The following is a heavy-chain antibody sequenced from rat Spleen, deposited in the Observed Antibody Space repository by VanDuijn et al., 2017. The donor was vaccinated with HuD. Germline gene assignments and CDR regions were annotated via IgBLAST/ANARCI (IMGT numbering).Heavy chain of an antibody. J-gene: IGHJ1*01. CDR2: IGSSNGT. D-gene: IGHD5-1*01. V-gene: IGHV5-62*01. CDR3: ARHPQLGAYWYFDF. Sequence: VQLVESGGGLVQPGRSLKLSCAASGFTFSDYGIHWIRQPPGEGLDWVAFIGSSNGTVYADAVKERFTVSRDNAKNTLYLHLNSLRSEDTAIYYCARHPQLGAYWYFDFWGPGTMVTVSS. CDR1: GFTFSDYG.